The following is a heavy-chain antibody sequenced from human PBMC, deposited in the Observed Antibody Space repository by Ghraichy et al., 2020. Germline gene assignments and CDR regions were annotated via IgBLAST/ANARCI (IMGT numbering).Heavy chain of an antibody. D-gene: IGHD1-1*01. V-gene: IGHV1-46*01. J-gene: IGHJ4*02. Sequence: ASVKVSCKASGYSFGKSNMHWVRQAPGQGLEWMGIIDPRGRDINYAQKFQGRLIMTWDMSTTTAYMELSSLKSQDTAVYYCARDNNNWSVDYWGQGTLVTVSS. CDR2: IDPRGRDI. CDR3: ARDNNNWSVDY. CDR1: GYSFGKSN.